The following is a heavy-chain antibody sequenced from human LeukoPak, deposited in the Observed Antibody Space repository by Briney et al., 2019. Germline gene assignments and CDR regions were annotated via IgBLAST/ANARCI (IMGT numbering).Heavy chain of an antibody. CDR3: ARDWGDGGEGY. CDR1: GFTLSSYE. Sequence: GGSLRLSCAASGFTLSSYEMNWVRPAPGKGLEWVSYISSSGSTIYYADSVKGRFTISRDNAKNSLYLQMNSLRAEDTAVYYCARDWGDGGEGYWGEGTLVSVSS. V-gene: IGHV3-48*03. CDR2: ISSSGSTI. J-gene: IGHJ4*02. D-gene: IGHD5-24*01.